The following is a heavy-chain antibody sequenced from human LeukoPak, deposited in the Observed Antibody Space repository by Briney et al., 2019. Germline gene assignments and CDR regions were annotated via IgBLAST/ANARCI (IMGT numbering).Heavy chain of an antibody. J-gene: IGHJ4*02. CDR1: GGSINSVSYY. Sequence: SETLSLTCTVSGGSINSVSYYWGWIRQSPGKGLEWIGSIYYSGSTYYNPSLKSRVTISVDTSKNQFSLKLSSVTAADTAVYYCARHQLFLGAVGCLDYWGQGTLVTVSS. V-gene: IGHV4-39*01. CDR2: IYYSGST. CDR3: ARHQLFLGAVGCLDY. D-gene: IGHD3-16*01.